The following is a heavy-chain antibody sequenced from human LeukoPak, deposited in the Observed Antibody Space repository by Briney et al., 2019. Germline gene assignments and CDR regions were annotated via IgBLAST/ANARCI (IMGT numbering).Heavy chain of an antibody. CDR2: ISSSSSYI. J-gene: IGHJ4*02. Sequence: GGSLRLSCAASGFTFSRYGMSWVRQAPGKGLEWFSAISSSSSYIYYADSGKGRFTISRDNGKNSLYLQMNSLRDEDTAVYYCAQAGSIKFDYWGQGNLVTVSS. CDR3: AQAGSIKFDY. CDR1: GFTFSRYG. V-gene: IGHV3-21*04. D-gene: IGHD1-26*01.